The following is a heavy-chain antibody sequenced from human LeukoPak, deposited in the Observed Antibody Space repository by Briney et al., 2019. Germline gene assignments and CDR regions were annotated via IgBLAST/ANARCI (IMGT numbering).Heavy chain of an antibody. Sequence: SETLSLTCTVSGGSISSSSYYWGWIRQPSGKGLEWIGSIYYSGSTYYNPSLKSRVTISVDTSKNQFSLKLSSVTAADTAVYYCARGYEKDIDYYYYGMDVWGQGTTVTVSS. CDR2: IYYSGST. D-gene: IGHD5-12*01. CDR3: ARGYEKDIDYYYYGMDV. CDR1: GGSISSSSYY. J-gene: IGHJ6*02. V-gene: IGHV4-39*01.